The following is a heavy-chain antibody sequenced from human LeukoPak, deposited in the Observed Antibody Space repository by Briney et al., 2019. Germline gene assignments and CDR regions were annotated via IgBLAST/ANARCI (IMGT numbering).Heavy chain of an antibody. CDR1: GFTFNSYS. J-gene: IGHJ4*02. V-gene: IGHV3-33*08. CDR3: ARDTRTFDY. CDR2: TWSDGSKE. Sequence: PGGSLRLSCAASGFTFNSYSMNWVRQAPGKGLEWVALTWSDGSKEYYTESVKGRFTISRDNSKNTVSLQMNSLRVEDTAVYYCARDTRTFDYWGQGTLVTVSS. D-gene: IGHD1-26*01.